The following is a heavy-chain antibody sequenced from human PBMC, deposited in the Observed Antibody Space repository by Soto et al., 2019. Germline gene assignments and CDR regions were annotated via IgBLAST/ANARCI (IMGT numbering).Heavy chain of an antibody. Sequence: QVQLVESGGGLVKPGGSLRLSCAASGFTFSDYYMSWIRQAPGKGLEWVSYISSSGSTIYYADSVEGRFTISRDNAKNSLYLQMNSLRDEDTAVYYCARADYDYVWGSYRYTRTFDYWGQGTLVTVSS. CDR2: ISSSGSTI. J-gene: IGHJ4*02. CDR1: GFTFSDYY. V-gene: IGHV3-11*01. D-gene: IGHD3-16*02. CDR3: ARADYDYVWGSYRYTRTFDY.